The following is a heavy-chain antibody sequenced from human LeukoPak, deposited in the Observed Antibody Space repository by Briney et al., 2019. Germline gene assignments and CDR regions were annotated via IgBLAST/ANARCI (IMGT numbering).Heavy chain of an antibody. D-gene: IGHD3-22*01. V-gene: IGHV4-59*01. J-gene: IGHJ4*02. CDR3: AREGDSSGHYYSDY. CDR1: GGSISSYY. CDR2: IYYSGST. Sequence: SETLSLTCSASGGSISSYYWSWIRQPPGKGLEWIGYIYYSGSTNYNPSLKSRVTISVDTSKNQFSLKLNSVTAADTAVYYCAREGDSSGHYYSDYWGQGTLVTVSS.